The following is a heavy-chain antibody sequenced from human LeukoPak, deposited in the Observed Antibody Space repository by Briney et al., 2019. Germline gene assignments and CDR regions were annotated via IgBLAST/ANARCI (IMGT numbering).Heavy chain of an antibody. CDR1: GFIFSNYG. V-gene: IGHV3-23*01. CDR2: ISGSIGRT. D-gene: IGHD1-7*01. CDR3: AKDKEATTGTTPFFDC. Sequence: PGGSLRLSCAVSGFIFSNYGITWVRQAPGKGLEWVSTISGSIGRTYYAGSVKGRFTVSRDNSKNTLYLQMNSLRAEDTALYYCAKDKEATTGTTPFFDCWGQGTLVTVSS. J-gene: IGHJ4*02.